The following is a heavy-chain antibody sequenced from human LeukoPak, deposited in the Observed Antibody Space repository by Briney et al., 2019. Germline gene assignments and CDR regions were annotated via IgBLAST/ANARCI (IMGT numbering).Heavy chain of an antibody. Sequence: PGGSLRLSCAASGFTLITYSINWVRQAPGKGLEWVANIKQDGSEKYYVDSVKGRFTISRDNAKNSLYLQMNSLRAEDTAVYYCARGSGGNWYFDLWGRGTLVTVSS. CDR1: GFTLITYS. D-gene: IGHD1-26*01. CDR3: ARGSGGNWYFDL. CDR2: IKQDGSEK. V-gene: IGHV3-7*01. J-gene: IGHJ2*01.